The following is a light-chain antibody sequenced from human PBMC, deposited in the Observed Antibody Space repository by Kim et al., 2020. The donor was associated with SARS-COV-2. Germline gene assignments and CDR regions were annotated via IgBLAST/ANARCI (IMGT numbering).Light chain of an antibody. J-gene: IGKJ1*01. V-gene: IGKV3-20*01. Sequence: SPGESATLSCRASQSVSSSYLAWYQQKPGQAPRLLIYGASSRATGVPDRFSGSGSRTDFTLTISRLEPEDFAVYCCQQYGSSKWTFGQGTKVDIK. CDR3: QQYGSSKWT. CDR2: GAS. CDR1: QSVSSSY.